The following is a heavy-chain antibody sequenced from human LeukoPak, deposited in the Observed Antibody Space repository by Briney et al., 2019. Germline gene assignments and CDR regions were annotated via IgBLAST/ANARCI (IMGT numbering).Heavy chain of an antibody. D-gene: IGHD1-26*01. J-gene: IGHJ4*02. Sequence: GGSLRLSCAASGFTLSSYAMSWVRQAPGKGLEWVSSISSYTGSPYYSDSVKGRFTISRDNSKNTLYLQMNSLRAKDTALYYCAKRGDRGTYYFDYWGQGTLVTVSS. CDR1: GFTLSSYA. CDR2: ISSYTGSP. V-gene: IGHV3-23*01. CDR3: AKRGDRGTYYFDY.